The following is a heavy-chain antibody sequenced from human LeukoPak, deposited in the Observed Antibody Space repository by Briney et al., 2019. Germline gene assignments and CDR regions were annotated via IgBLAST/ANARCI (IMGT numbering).Heavy chain of an antibody. Sequence: GGSLRLSCAASGFTFSSYAMSWVRQAPGKGLERVSTMSGSGGDTYYADSVQGRFTISRDNSKNTLYLQMNSLRAEDTALYYCANIPSGYGGYERGYYFDYWGQGTLVTVSS. CDR3: ANIPSGYGGYERGYYFDY. CDR1: GFTFSSYA. J-gene: IGHJ4*02. D-gene: IGHD5-12*01. V-gene: IGHV3-23*01. CDR2: MSGSGGDT.